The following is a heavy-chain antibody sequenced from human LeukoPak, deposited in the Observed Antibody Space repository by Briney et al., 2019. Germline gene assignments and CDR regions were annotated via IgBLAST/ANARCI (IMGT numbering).Heavy chain of an antibody. V-gene: IGHV4-31*11. CDR2: VYYNGRT. CDR1: GGSISSSDYY. D-gene: IGHD3-22*01. CDR3: ARGQYHYDTSGHDFDN. J-gene: IGHJ4*02. Sequence: KPSQTLSLTCAVSGGSISSSDYYWHWNRQRTGKGLNGIGYVYYNGRTFYNPSLRSRVTLSVDTSKNQFSLALTSVTAADTAIYFCARGQYHYDTSGHDFDNWGRGTLVTVSS.